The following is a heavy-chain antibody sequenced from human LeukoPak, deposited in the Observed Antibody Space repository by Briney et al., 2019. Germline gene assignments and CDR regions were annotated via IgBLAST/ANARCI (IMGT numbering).Heavy chain of an antibody. D-gene: IGHD2-15*01. CDR2: IYHSGST. V-gene: IGHV4-38-2*02. CDR3: ARDGDGYCSGGSCYPRAFDI. CDR1: GYSISSGYY. Sequence: ASETLSLTCTVSGYSISSGYYWGWIRQPPGKGLEWIGSIYHSGSTYYNPSLKSRVTISVDTSKNQFSLKLSSVTAADTAVYYCARDGDGYCSGGSCYPRAFDIWGQGTMVTVSS. J-gene: IGHJ3*02.